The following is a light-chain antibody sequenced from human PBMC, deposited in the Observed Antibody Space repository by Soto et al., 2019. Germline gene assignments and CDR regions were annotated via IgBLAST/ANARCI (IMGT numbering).Light chain of an antibody. J-gene: IGLJ1*01. CDR1: SSDVGGYNY. V-gene: IGLV2-8*01. CDR3: SSYATNYNYV. CDR2: EVS. Sequence: QSVLTQPPSASGSPGQSVTISCTGTSSDVGGYNYVSWYQQHPGKAPKLMIFEVSKRSSGVPDRFSGSKSGNTASLTVSGLQAEDEADYYCSSYATNYNYVFRTGTKVTVL.